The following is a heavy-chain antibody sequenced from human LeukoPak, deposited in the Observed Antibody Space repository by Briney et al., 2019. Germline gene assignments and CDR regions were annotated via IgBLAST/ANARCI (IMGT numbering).Heavy chain of an antibody. CDR3: ARDAVVTRSYYYDSSGNYYGMDV. Sequence: PGGSLRLSCAASGFTFSSYAMSWVRQAPGKGLEWVSAISGSGGSTYYADSVKGRFTISRDNAKNSLYLQMNSLRAEDTAVYYCARDAVVTRSYYYDSSGNYYGMDVWGQGTTVTVSS. CDR2: ISGSGGST. J-gene: IGHJ6*02. CDR1: GFTFSSYA. V-gene: IGHV3-23*01. D-gene: IGHD3-22*01.